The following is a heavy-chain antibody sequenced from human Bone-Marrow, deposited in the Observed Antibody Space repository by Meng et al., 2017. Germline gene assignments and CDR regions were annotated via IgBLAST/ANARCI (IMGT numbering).Heavy chain of an antibody. Sequence: QVQLVQSGAEVKKPGASVKVSCKASGYTFTSHYMHWVRQAPGQGLEWMGIINPSGGSTSYAQKFQGRVTMTRDTSTSTVYMELSSLRSEDTAVYYCARSRRSGDEPDYYYGMDVWGQGTTVTVSS. CDR3: ARSRRSGDEPDYYYGMDV. V-gene: IGHV1-46*01. CDR2: INPSGGST. J-gene: IGHJ6*02. CDR1: GYTFTSHY. D-gene: IGHD4-17*01.